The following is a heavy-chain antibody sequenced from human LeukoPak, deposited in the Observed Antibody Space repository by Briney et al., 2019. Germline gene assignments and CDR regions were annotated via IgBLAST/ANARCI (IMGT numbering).Heavy chain of an antibody. J-gene: IGHJ5*02. V-gene: IGHV3-74*01. D-gene: IGHD6-19*01. CDR3: ATKQWLAPPPGS. Sequence: PGGSLRLSCAASGFTFSKYWMLWVRHAPGKGLERVSRINTDGTVTTYADSVKGRFTVSRDSADNTMFLQMNSVRDEDTAVYYCATKQWLAPPPGSWGQGTPVTVSS. CDR2: INTDGTVT. CDR1: GFTFSKYW.